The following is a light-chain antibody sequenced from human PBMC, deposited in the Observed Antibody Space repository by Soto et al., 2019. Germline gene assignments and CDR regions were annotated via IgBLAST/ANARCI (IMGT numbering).Light chain of an antibody. Sequence: QSALTQPASVSGSPGQSITISCTGTSSDVGGYNYVSWYQQHPGKVPKLMIYEVSYRPSGVSSRFSGSKSGNTASLTISGLQAEDEADYYCTSYTTISTLAFGGGTKLTVL. CDR2: EVS. CDR3: TSYTTISTLA. J-gene: IGLJ3*02. CDR1: SSDVGGYNY. V-gene: IGLV2-14*01.